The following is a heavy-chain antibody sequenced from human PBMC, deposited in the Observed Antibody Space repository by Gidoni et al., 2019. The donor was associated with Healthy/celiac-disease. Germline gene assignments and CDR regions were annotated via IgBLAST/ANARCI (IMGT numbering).Heavy chain of an antibody. D-gene: IGHD6-19*01. Sequence: QVQLVESGGGVVQPGRSLRLSCVVPGFTPSSYAMHWLRQAPGEGLGWVAVISNDGSNKYYADSVKGRFTISRDNSKNTLYLQMNSMRAEDTAVYYCARARRIAVAGIDYWGQGTLVTVSS. CDR2: ISNDGSNK. CDR1: GFTPSSYA. J-gene: IGHJ4*02. V-gene: IGHV3-30-3*01. CDR3: ARARRIAVAGIDY.